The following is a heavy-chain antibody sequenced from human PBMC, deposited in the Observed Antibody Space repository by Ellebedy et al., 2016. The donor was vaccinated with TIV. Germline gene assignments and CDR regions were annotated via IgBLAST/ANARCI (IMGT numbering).Heavy chain of an antibody. D-gene: IGHD3-10*01. J-gene: IGHJ4*02. CDR3: ARRPYGSGLDY. Sequence: GGSLRLXCAASGFTFSSYAMHWVRQAPGKGLEWVAVISYDGSNKYYADSVKGRFTISRDNSKNTLYLQMNSLRAEDTAVYYCARRPYGSGLDYWGQGTLVTVSS. CDR1: GFTFSSYA. CDR2: ISYDGSNK. V-gene: IGHV3-30-3*01.